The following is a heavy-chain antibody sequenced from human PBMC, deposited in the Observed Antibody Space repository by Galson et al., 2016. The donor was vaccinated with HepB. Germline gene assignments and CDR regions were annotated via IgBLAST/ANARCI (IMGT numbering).Heavy chain of an antibody. CDR3: AHRHTPGSGRDFDY. V-gene: IGHV2-5*02. CDR1: GFSLSTRGVA. CDR2: IFWDDAQ. D-gene: IGHD3-10*01. J-gene: IGHJ4*02. Sequence: PALVKPTQTLTLTCTFSGFSLSTRGVAVGWIRQPPGKALEWLALIFWDDAQRYSPSLRTRLAITKDTSRNQVVLTVTHMAPVDTATYYCAHRHTPGSGRDFDYWGLGTLVTVSS.